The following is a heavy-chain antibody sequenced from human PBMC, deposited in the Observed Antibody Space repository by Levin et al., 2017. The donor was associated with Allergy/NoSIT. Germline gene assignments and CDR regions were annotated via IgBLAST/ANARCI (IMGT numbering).Heavy chain of an antibody. CDR2: IYYSGST. CDR1: GGSISSEY. D-gene: IGHD3-22*01. CDR3: ARLQDYTSGYGAQYFDV. Sequence: SETLSLTCTVSGGSISSEYWGWIRQPPGKGLEWLGFIYYSGSTKYNPSLKTPITISLDTSRTRFSLTLRSVTAADTAVYYCARLQDYTSGYGAQYFDVWGQGAMVTVSS. V-gene: IGHV4-59*01. J-gene: IGHJ3*01.